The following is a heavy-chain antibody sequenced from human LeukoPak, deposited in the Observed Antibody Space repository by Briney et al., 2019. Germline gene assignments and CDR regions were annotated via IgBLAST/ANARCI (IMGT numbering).Heavy chain of an antibody. Sequence: SETLSLTCAVSGYSISSGCYWGWIRQPPGTGLEWIGSIYHSGSTYYNPSLKSRVTISVDTSKNQFSLKLSSVTAADTAVYYCARSGYYDFWSGYSHYFDYWGQGTLVTVSS. CDR3: ARSGYYDFWSGYSHYFDY. CDR1: GYSISSGCY. CDR2: IYHSGST. V-gene: IGHV4-38-2*01. D-gene: IGHD3-3*01. J-gene: IGHJ4*02.